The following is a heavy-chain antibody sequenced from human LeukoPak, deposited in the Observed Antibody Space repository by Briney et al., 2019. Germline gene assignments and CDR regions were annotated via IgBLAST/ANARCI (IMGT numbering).Heavy chain of an antibody. CDR2: INPNSGGT. D-gene: IGHD6-13*01. CDR1: GYTFTSYY. V-gene: IGHV1-2*02. J-gene: IGHJ4*02. Sequence: GASVKVSCKASGYTFTSYYMHWVRQAPGQGLEWMGWINPNSGGTNYAQKFQGRVTMTRDTSISTAYMELSRLRSDDTAVYYCARDLKIAAADQDYWGQGTLVTVSS. CDR3: ARDLKIAAADQDY.